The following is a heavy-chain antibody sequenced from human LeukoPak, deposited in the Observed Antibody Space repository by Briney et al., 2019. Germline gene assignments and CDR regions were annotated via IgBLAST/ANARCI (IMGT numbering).Heavy chain of an antibody. V-gene: IGHV1-18*01. J-gene: IGHJ4*02. CDR3: ARDSGIAAAGTKGWYLDY. CDR2: MSAYNGNT. Sequence: GASVKVSCKASGYTFTSYGITWVRQAPGQGLEWMGWMSAYNGNTNYAQKLQGRVTMTTDTSTSAAYMEPRSLRSDDTAVYYCARDSGIAAAGTKGWYLDYWGQGTLVTVSS. D-gene: IGHD6-13*01. CDR1: GYTFTSYG.